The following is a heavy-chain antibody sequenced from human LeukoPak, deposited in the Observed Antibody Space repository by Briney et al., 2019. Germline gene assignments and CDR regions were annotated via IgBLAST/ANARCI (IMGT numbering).Heavy chain of an antibody. Sequence: SVKVSCKASGGTFSSYAISWVRQAPGQGLEWMGRIIPILGIANYAQKFQGRVTITADKSTSTAYMELSSLRSEDTAVYYCARSGSYIPYFDYWGQGTLVTISS. CDR3: ARSGSYIPYFDY. CDR2: IIPILGIA. CDR1: GGTFSSYA. J-gene: IGHJ4*02. D-gene: IGHD3-10*01. V-gene: IGHV1-69*04.